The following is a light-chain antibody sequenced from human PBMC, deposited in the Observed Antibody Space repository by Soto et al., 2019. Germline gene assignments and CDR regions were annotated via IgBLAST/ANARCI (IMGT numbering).Light chain of an antibody. V-gene: IGKV3-20*01. J-gene: IGKJ1*01. CDR2: DAS. CDR1: QSVSSSY. Sequence: EIGLTQSPGTLFLSPGERGTLSCRASQSVSSSYLAWYQQKPGQAPRLLIYDASSRATAIPARFSGSGSGTDFSLPISRLEPDDFAVYYCQQYVSSPRTFGQGTKVEVK. CDR3: QQYVSSPRT.